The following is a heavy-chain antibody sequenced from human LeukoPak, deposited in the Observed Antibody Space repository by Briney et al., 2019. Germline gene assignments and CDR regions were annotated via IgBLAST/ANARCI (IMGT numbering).Heavy chain of an antibody. CDR3: ARGKVLRYFDWLPDAFDV. D-gene: IGHD3-9*01. J-gene: IGHJ3*01. CDR1: GFTFSDYY. Sequence: GGSLRLSCAASGFTFSDYYMSWIRQAPGKGLEWVSYISSGSSYTNYADSVKGRFTISRDNAKNSLYLQMNSLRAEDTAVYYCARGKVLRYFDWLPDAFDVWGQGTMVTVSS. V-gene: IGHV3-11*06. CDR2: ISSGSSYT.